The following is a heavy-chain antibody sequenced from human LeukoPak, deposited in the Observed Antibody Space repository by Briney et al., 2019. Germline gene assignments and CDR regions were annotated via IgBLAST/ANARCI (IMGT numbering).Heavy chain of an antibody. V-gene: IGHV3-48*04. CDR2: ISSSSSTI. J-gene: IGHJ4*02. CDR3: ARVKTLRVVAAPFDY. D-gene: IGHD2-15*01. CDR1: GFTFSSYS. Sequence: GGSLRLACAASGFTFSSYSMNWVSQAPGKGLEGVSYISSSSSTIYYADSVKGRFTISRDNAKNSLYLQMNSLRAEDTAVYYCARVKTLRVVAAPFDYWRQGTLVTVSS.